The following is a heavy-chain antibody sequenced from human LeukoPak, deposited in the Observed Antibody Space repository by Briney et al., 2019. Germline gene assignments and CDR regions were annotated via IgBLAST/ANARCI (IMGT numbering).Heavy chain of an antibody. J-gene: IGHJ5*02. CDR1: GFTFSSYW. CDR3: ARDCSSTSCYRGGFDP. V-gene: IGHV3-7*01. Sequence: GASLRLSCAASGFTFSSYWMSWVRQAPGKGLEWVANIKQDGSEKYYVDSVKGRFTISRDNAKNSLYLQMNSLRVEDTAVYYCARDCSSTSCYRGGFDPWGQGTLVTVSS. CDR2: IKQDGSEK. D-gene: IGHD2-2*01.